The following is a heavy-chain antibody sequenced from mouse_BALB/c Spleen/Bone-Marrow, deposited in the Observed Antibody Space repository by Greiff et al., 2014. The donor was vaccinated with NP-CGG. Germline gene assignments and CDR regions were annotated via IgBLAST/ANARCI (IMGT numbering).Heavy chain of an antibody. CDR1: GYTFTSYW. CDR2: IFPGTGTT. V-gene: IGHV1S132*01. CDR3: ARKGISTVIATSYYFDY. J-gene: IGHJ2*01. D-gene: IGHD2-4*01. Sequence: QVQLKQSGPELVKPGASVKLSCKPSGYTFTSYWTQWVKQRPGQGLGWVGEIFPGTGTTYYNEKFKDKATLTIDTSSSTAYMQLSSLTSYDSAVYCCARKGISTVIATSYYFDYWGQGSPLTVSS.